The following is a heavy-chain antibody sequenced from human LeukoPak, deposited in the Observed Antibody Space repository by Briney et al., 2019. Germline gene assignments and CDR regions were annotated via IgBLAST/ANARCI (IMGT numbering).Heavy chain of an antibody. CDR2: IYTSGST. Sequence: PSETLSLTCTVSGGSISSYYWSWIRQPPGKGLEWIGYIYTSGSTNYNPSLKSRVTISVDTSKNQFSLKLSSVTAADTAVYYCARLVATALTLDVWGKGTTDTVSS. V-gene: IGHV4-4*09. CDR3: ARLVATALTLDV. J-gene: IGHJ6*04. D-gene: IGHD5-12*01. CDR1: GGSISSYY.